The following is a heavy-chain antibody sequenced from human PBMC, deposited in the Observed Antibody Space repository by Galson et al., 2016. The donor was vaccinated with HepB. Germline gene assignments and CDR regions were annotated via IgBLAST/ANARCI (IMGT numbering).Heavy chain of an antibody. CDR2: ISGYNGYT. V-gene: IGHV1-18*01. J-gene: IGHJ5*02. CDR1: GYSFTSFG. CDR3: ARDPYDSSGYEEGWFDP. Sequence: SVKVSCKAAGYSFTSFGISWVRQAPGQGLEWMGWISGYNGYTRYAQKLQGRVTMTAEPSTGTAYMELRSLRSDDTAVYYCARDPYDSSGYEEGWFDPWGQGTLVTVTS. D-gene: IGHD3-22*01.